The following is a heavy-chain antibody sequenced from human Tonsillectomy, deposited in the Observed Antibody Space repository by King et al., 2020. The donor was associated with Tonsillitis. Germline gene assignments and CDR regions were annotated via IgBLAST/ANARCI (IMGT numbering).Heavy chain of an antibody. D-gene: IGHD1-7*01. CDR2: IIPIFXXR. V-gene: IGHV1-69*06. CDR3: ARGPPGGELLQAYFDX. Sequence: QLVQSGTEVXXPXSSVRFXXKXXXGXXXXXXXTXVXXAPGXXXEWXGGIIPIFXXRNYXQKFRVRVTXTAEKSRXTGYMELSSLKSEDTAVYYCARGPPGGELLQAYFDXWGQXTLVTVSS. CDR1: XGXXXXXX. J-gene: IGHJ4*02.